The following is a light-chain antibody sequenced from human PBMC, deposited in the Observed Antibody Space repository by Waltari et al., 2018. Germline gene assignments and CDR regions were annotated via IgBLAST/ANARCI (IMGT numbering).Light chain of an antibody. CDR2: AAS. CDR1: QAISIY. V-gene: IGKV1-9*01. J-gene: IGKJ5*01. Sequence: IQLTQSPSSLSASVGDRVTITCRANQAISIYLAWYQQKPGKAPNLLIYAASTLQSGVPSRFIGSGSGTEFTLTISSLQPEDFATYYCQQLRSYPRITFGQGTRLDI. CDR3: QQLRSYPRIT.